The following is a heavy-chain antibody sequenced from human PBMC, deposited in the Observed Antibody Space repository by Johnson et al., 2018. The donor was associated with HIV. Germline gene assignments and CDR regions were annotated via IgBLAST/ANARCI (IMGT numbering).Heavy chain of an antibody. J-gene: IGHJ3*02. V-gene: IGHV3-7*05. Sequence: VQLVESGGGLVQPGGSLRLSCAASGFTFSSYWMSWVRQAPGKGLEWVANIKQDGSEKYYVDSVKGRFTISRDNAKNSLYLQMNSLRAEDTAVYYCARDLSVESYQLLSVFSYAFDIWGQGTMVTVSS. D-gene: IGHD2-2*01. CDR3: ARDLSVESYQLLSVFSYAFDI. CDR2: IKQDGSEK. CDR1: GFTFSSYW.